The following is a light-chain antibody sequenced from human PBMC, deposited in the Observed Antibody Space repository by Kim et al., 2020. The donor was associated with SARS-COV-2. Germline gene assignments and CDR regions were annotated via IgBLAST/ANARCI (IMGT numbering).Light chain of an antibody. J-gene: IGKJ1*01. CDR2: GES. V-gene: IGKV3-20*01. CDR3: QQYVSSPRT. CDR1: QSISSSY. Sequence: EIVLTQSPGTLPLSPGERATLSCRASQSISSSYLAWYQQKPGQAPRLLIYGESSRATGNPDRFSGSGSGTDFTLTISRLEPEDFAVYYCQQYVSSPRTFGQGTKVDIK.